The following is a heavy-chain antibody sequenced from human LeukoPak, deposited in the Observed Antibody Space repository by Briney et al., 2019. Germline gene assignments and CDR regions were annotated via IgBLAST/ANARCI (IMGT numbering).Heavy chain of an antibody. D-gene: IGHD6-6*01. Sequence: GGSLRLSCAASGFTFSTYAMYWVRQAPGKGLEWVSGISGSGGSTYFADPVKGRFTISRDNSKNMLYLQMNRLRAEDTAVYYCAKDPSSSSGYYYYYYMDVWGKGTTVTVSS. CDR1: GFTFSTYA. CDR3: AKDPSSSSGYYYYYYMDV. V-gene: IGHV3-23*01. J-gene: IGHJ6*03. CDR2: ISGSGGST.